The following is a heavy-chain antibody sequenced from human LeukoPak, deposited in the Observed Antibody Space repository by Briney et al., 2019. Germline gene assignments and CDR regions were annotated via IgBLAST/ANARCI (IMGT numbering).Heavy chain of an antibody. CDR2: ISAYNGNT. CDR3: ARDQAEWEHSGIFDY. D-gene: IGHD1-26*01. J-gene: IGHJ4*02. V-gene: IGHV1-18*01. CDR1: GYTFTSYG. Sequence: ASVKVSCKASGYTFTSYGISWVRQAPGQGLEWMGWISAYNGNTNYAQKLQGRVTMTTDTSTSTAYMELRSLRSDDTAVYCYARDQAEWEHSGIFDYWGQGTLVTVSS.